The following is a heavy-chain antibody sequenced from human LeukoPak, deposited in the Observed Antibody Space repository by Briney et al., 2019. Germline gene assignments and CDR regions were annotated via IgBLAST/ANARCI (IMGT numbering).Heavy chain of an antibody. CDR3: ARGLAVAGAYDNDY. Sequence: PSETLSLTCAVYGGSFSGYYWSWIRQPPGKGLEWIGETNHSGSTNYNPSLKSRVTISVDTSKNQFSLKLSSVTAADTAVYYCARGLAVAGAYDNDYWGQGTLVTVSS. V-gene: IGHV4-34*01. D-gene: IGHD6-19*01. CDR2: TNHSGST. J-gene: IGHJ4*02. CDR1: GGSFSGYY.